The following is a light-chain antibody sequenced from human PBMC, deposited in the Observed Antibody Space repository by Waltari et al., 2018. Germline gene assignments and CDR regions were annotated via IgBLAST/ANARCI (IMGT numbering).Light chain of an antibody. Sequence: EIVMTQSPATLSVSPGERATLSCRASQSVRNNLVWYQQKPGQAPRLLIYGASTSVTGIPARCCGSGSGTEFTLTISSLQSEDFAVYYCQQYNNWPPWTFGQGTKVEIK. J-gene: IGKJ1*01. V-gene: IGKV3-15*01. CDR3: QQYNNWPPWT. CDR2: GAS. CDR1: QSVRNN.